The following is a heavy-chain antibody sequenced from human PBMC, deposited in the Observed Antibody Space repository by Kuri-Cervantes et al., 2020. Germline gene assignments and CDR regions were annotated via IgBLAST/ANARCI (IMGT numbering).Heavy chain of an antibody. Sequence: GESLKISCAASGFTFSDYYMSWIRQAPGKGLEWVSYISSSGSTIYYADSVKGRFTISRDNAKNSLYLQMNSLRAEDTAVYYFARFYDILSGYSTFGYWGQGTLVTVSS. D-gene: IGHD3-9*01. V-gene: IGHV3-11*01. CDR3: ARFYDILSGYSTFGY. CDR2: ISSSGSTI. J-gene: IGHJ4*02. CDR1: GFTFSDYY.